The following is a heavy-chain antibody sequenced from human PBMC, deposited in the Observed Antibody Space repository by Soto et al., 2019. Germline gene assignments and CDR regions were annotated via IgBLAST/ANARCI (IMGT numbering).Heavy chain of an antibody. J-gene: IGHJ4*02. CDR2: IKSKTDGGTT. CDR3: TTVPPGGSYYEYFDY. V-gene: IGHV3-15*01. D-gene: IGHD1-26*01. CDR1: GFTFSNAW. Sequence: GGSLRLSCAASGFTFSNAWMSWVRQAPGKGLEWVGRIKSKTDGGTTDYAAPVKGRFTISRDDSKNTLYLQMNSLKTEDTAVYYCTTVPPGGSYYEYFDYWGQGTLVTVSS.